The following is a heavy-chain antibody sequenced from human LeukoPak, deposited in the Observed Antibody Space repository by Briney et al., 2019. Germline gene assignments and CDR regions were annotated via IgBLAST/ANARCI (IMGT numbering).Heavy chain of an antibody. D-gene: IGHD3-22*01. CDR1: GYTFTSYG. CDR2: ISAYNGNT. J-gene: IGHJ4*02. Sequence: ASVKVSCKASGYTFTSYGISWVRRAPGQGLEWMGWISAYNGNTNYAQKLQGRVTMTTDTSTSTAYMELRSLRSDDTAVYYCARGDADYYDSSGYDYWGQGTLVTVSS. V-gene: IGHV1-18*01. CDR3: ARGDADYYDSSGYDY.